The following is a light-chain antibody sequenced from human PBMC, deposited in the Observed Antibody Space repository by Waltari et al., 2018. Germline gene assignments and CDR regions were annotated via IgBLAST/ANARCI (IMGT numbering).Light chain of an antibody. V-gene: IGKV1-39*01. Sequence: DVQMTQSPSSLSASVGDRITITCRASQSIGIYLNWYKQKPGKAPELLIDAASTLHGGVPSRFSGSGSGTVFTLTISSLQPEDYATYFCQQSYSTPVTFGGGTKVDVK. CDR1: QSIGIY. CDR3: QQSYSTPVT. CDR2: AAS. J-gene: IGKJ4*01.